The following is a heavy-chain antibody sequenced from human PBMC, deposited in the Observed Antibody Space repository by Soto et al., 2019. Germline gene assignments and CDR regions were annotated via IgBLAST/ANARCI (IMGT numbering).Heavy chain of an antibody. J-gene: IGHJ4*02. Sequence: PGGSLRLSCAASGFIFSDYYISWIRQAPGKGLEWVSYISNSGSIMYYADSVKGRFTISRDNAKKSLYLQMNSLRAEDTAVYYCAREYCSSTSCYPNYFDYWGQGALVTVSS. CDR1: GFIFSDYY. CDR3: AREYCSSTSCYPNYFDY. CDR2: ISNSGSIM. D-gene: IGHD2-2*01. V-gene: IGHV3-11*01.